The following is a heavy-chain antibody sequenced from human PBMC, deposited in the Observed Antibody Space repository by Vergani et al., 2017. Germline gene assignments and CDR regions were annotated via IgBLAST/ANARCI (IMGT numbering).Heavy chain of an antibody. CDR1: GAYVGSGGYY. CDR3: ARRSGIVYDIFSGTQYFFDF. V-gene: IGHV4-31*03. D-gene: IGHD3-9*01. J-gene: IGHJ4*02. CDR2: IYYSGTT. Sequence: QVQLQESGPGLVKASQTLSLTCSVSGAYVGSGGYYWSWVRQRPGMGLDWIGYIYYSGTTYYNPSLESRLTISLDTSENHLSLKLTPVTAADTAVYYCARRSGIVYDIFSGTQYFFDFWGQGTLVTVSS.